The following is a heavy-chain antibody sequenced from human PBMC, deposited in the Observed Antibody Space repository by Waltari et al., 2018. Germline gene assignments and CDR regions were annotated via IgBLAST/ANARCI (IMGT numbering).Heavy chain of an antibody. D-gene: IGHD6-6*01. CDR2: IRYDGSNK. CDR3: AKEDEYSSSSAIDY. J-gene: IGHJ4*02. V-gene: IGHV3-30*02. CDR1: GCTLSSYG. Sequence: QVQLVESGGGVVQPGGPLRLSCAASGCTLSSYGTHWVRRAPGKGLEWVAFIRYDGSNKYYADSVKGRFTISRDNSKNTLYLQMNSLRAEDTAVYYCAKEDEYSSSSAIDYWGQGTLVTVSS.